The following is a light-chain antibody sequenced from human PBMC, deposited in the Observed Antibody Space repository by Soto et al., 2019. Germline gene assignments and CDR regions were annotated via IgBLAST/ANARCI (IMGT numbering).Light chain of an antibody. CDR3: AAWDDSLNGSWV. CDR2: TNT. V-gene: IGLV1-44*01. Sequence: QSVLTQPPSASGTPGQRVTISCSGSSSNIGSNTVNWYQQLPGTAPKLLIYTNTQRPSGVPDRFSGSKSGTSASLAISGLLSEDEADYYCAAWDDSLNGSWVFGGGTKLTVL. J-gene: IGLJ3*02. CDR1: SSNIGSNT.